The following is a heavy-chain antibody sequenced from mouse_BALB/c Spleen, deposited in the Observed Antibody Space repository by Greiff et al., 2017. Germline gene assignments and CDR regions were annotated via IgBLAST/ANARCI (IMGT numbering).Heavy chain of an antibody. V-gene: IGHV1-69*02. CDR1: GYTFTSYW. J-gene: IGHJ3*01. Sequence: VKLQESGAELVKPGAPVKLSCKASGYTFTSYWMNWVKQRPGRGLEWIGRIDPSDSETHYNQKFKDKATLTVDKSSSTAYIQLSSLTSEDSAVYYCARHYGSSSFAYWGQGTLVTVSA. D-gene: IGHD1-1*01. CDR2: IDPSDSET. CDR3: ARHYGSSSFAY.